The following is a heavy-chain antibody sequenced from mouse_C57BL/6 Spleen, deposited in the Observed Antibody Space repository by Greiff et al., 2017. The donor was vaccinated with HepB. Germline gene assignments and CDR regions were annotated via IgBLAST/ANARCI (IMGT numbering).Heavy chain of an antibody. CDR1: GYTFTSYW. Sequence: VKLQQPGAELVKPGASVKMSCKASGYTFTSYWITWVKQRPGQGLEWIGDIYPGSGSTNYNEKFKSKATLTVDTSSSTAYMQLSSLTSEDSAVYYCARGDYYGSSSLDYWGQGTTLTVSS. J-gene: IGHJ2*01. CDR3: ARGDYYGSSSLDY. D-gene: IGHD1-1*01. V-gene: IGHV1-55*01. CDR2: IYPGSGST.